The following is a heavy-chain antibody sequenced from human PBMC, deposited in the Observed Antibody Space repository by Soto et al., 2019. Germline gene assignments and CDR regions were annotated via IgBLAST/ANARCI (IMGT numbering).Heavy chain of an antibody. J-gene: IGHJ3*02. CDR2: IYYSGST. CDR3: ARLLSTMVRGVATDAFDI. Sequence: QLQLQESGPGLVKPSETLSLTCTVSGGSISSSSYYWGWIRQPPGKGLEWIGSIYYSGSTYYNPSLKSRVTISVDTSKNQFSLKLSSVTAADTAVYYCARLLSTMVRGVATDAFDIWGQGTMVTVSS. V-gene: IGHV4-39*01. D-gene: IGHD3-10*01. CDR1: GGSISSSSYY.